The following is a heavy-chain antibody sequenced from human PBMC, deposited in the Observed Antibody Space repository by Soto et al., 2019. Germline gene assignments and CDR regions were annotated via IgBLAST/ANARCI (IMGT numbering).Heavy chain of an antibody. D-gene: IGHD6-13*01. J-gene: IGHJ4*02. CDR2: IYYSGST. CDR1: GGSISSGGDY. Sequence: PSETLSLTCTVSGGSISSGGDYWSWIRQHPGKGLEWIGYIYYSGSTYYNPSLKSRVTISVDTSKNQFSLKLSSVTAADTAVYYCARDRSSSSWAYYFDYWGQGTLVTVSS. V-gene: IGHV4-31*03. CDR3: ARDRSSSSWAYYFDY.